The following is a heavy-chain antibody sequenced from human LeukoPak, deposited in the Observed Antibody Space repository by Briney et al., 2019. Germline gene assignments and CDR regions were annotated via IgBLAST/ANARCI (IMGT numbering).Heavy chain of an antibody. CDR3: ATMLHPPRGIAAAGTFGGFDP. Sequence: GASVKVSCKASGYTFTSYYMHWVRQAPGQGLEWMGIINPSGGSTSYAQKFQGRVTMTRDTSTSTVYMEQSSLRSEDTAVYYCATMLHPPRGIAAAGTFGGFDPWGQGTLVTVSS. J-gene: IGHJ5*02. V-gene: IGHV1-46*01. D-gene: IGHD6-13*01. CDR1: GYTFTSYY. CDR2: INPSGGST.